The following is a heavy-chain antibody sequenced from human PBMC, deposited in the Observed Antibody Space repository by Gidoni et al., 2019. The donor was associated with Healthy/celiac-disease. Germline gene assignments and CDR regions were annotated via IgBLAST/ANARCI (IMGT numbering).Heavy chain of an antibody. CDR3: AKDPSPYYDILTGYYNYFDY. J-gene: IGHJ4*02. V-gene: IGHV3-23*01. D-gene: IGHD3-9*01. Sequence: EVQLLESGGGLVQPGGSLRLSCAASGFTFSSYAMRWVRQAPGKGLGWVSAISGSGGSTYYADSVKGRFTISRDNSKNTLYLQMNSLRAEDTAVYYCAKDPSPYYDILTGYYNYFDYWGQGTLVTVSS. CDR2: ISGSGGST. CDR1: GFTFSSYA.